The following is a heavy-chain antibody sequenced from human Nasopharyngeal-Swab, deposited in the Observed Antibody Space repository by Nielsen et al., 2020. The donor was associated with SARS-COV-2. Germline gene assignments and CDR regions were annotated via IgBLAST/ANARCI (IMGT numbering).Heavy chain of an antibody. D-gene: IGHD3-10*01. CDR2: ISVDGRNS. J-gene: IGHJ6*03. Sequence: GGSLRLSCAASGFVFSTYSMHWVRLAPGKGLEWVALISVDGRNSNYADSVEGRFIISRDNSEKTVDLQMNSLRGEDTAVYYCARARGYLTHYYMDVWGSGTTVTVSS. CDR3: ARARGYLTHYYMDV. V-gene: IGHV3-30*04. CDR1: GFVFSTYS.